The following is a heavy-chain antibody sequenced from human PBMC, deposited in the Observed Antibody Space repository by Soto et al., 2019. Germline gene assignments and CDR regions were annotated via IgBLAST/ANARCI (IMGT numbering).Heavy chain of an antibody. CDR1: GYSFTDYH. CDR2: INPKSGGT. D-gene: IGHD2-8*01. J-gene: IGHJ6*02. Sequence: GASVKVSCKASGYSFTDYHIHWVRQAPGQGLEWLGRINPKSGGTSTAQKFQGWVTMTTDTSISTASMELTRLTSDDTAIYYCARGDATDCSNGVCSFFYNHDMDVWGQGTTVTVSS. V-gene: IGHV1-2*04. CDR3: ARGDATDCSNGVCSFFYNHDMDV.